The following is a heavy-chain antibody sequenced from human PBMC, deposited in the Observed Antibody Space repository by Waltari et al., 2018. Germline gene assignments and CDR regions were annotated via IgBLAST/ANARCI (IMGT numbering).Heavy chain of an antibody. CDR1: GFTFSSYA. CDR3: AKDPVKAEEYYFDY. J-gene: IGHJ4*02. Sequence: EVQLLESGGGLVQPGGSLRLSCAASGFTFSSYAMSWVRQAPGKGLEWVSAISGSGGSTYYADSVKVRFTISRDNSKNMLYLQMNSLRAEDTAVYYCAKDPVKAEEYYFDYWGQGTLVTVSS. V-gene: IGHV3-23*01. CDR2: ISGSGGST. D-gene: IGHD6-19*01.